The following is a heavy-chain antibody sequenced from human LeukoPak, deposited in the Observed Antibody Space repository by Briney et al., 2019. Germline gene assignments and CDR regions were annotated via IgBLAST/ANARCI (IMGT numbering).Heavy chain of an antibody. V-gene: IGHV3-9*01. D-gene: IGHD6-13*01. CDR3: AKDMAAAAGTVSDY. CDR2: ISWNSGSI. Sequence: ARSLRLSCAASGFTFDDYAMHWVRQAPGKGLQWVSGISWNSGSIGYADSVKGRFTISRDNAKNSLYLQMNSLRAEDTALYYCAKDMAAAAGTVSDYWGQGTLVTVSS. J-gene: IGHJ4*02. CDR1: GFTFDDYA.